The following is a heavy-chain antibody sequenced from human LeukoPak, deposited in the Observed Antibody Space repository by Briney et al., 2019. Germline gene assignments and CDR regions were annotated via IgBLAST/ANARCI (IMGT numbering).Heavy chain of an antibody. CDR1: GGSFSGYD. D-gene: IGHD3-22*01. V-gene: IGHV4-34*01. CDR2: INHSGST. J-gene: IGHJ5*02. CDR3: ARRYGGYEGPAYNWFDP. Sequence: SETLSLTCAVYGGSFSGYDWSWIRQPPGKGLEWMGEINHSGSTNYNPSLKSRITISEDTSKNQFSLKLRSVNAAATDVYYWARRYGGYEGPAYNWFDPWGQGTLVTVSS.